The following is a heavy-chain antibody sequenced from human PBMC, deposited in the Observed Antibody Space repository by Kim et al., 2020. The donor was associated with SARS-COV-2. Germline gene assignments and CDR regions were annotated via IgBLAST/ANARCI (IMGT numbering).Heavy chain of an antibody. V-gene: IGHV3-66*01. CDR3: ARYSPSAGSFDY. J-gene: IGHJ4*02. CDR2: IYSGGST. CDR1: GFTVSSNY. Sequence: GGSLRLSCAASGFTVSSNYMSWVRQAPGKGLEWVSVIYSGGSTYYADSVKGRFTISRDNSKNTLYLQMNSLRAEDTAVYYCARYSPSAGSFDYWGQGTLVTVSS. D-gene: IGHD6-13*01.